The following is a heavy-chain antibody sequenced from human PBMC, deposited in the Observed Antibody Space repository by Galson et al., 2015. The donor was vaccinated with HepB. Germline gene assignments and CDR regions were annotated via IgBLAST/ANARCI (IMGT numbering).Heavy chain of an antibody. CDR1: GLTFSSYA. V-gene: IGHV3-64D*06. Sequence: SLRLSCAAAGLTFSSYAMHWVRQAPGKGLEYVSAISSNGGSTYYADSVKGRFTISRDNSKNTLYLQMSSLRAEDTAVYYCVKEGVEDMTAFDYWGQGTLVTVSS. J-gene: IGHJ4*02. CDR2: ISSNGGST. CDR3: VKEGVEDMTAFDY. D-gene: IGHD2-21*02.